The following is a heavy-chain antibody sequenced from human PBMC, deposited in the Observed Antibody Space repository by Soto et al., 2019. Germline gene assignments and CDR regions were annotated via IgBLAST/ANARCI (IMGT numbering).Heavy chain of an antibody. CDR3: ATRTYCSSTSCYKDNWFDP. CDR2: INHSGST. D-gene: IGHD2-2*02. J-gene: IGHJ5*02. V-gene: IGHV4-34*01. CDR1: GGSFSGYY. Sequence: ETLSLTCAVYGGSFSGYYWSWIRQPPGKGLEWIGEINHSGSTNYNPSLKSRVTISVDTSKNQFSLKLSSVTAADTAVYYCATRTYCSSTSCYKDNWFDPWGQGTLVTVSS.